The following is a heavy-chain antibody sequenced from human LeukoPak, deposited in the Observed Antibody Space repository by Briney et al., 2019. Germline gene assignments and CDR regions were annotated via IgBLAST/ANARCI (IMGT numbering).Heavy chain of an antibody. Sequence: ASVNVSCKASGYTFTNYYMHWVRQAPGQGLEWMGIINPSGGSTSYAQRFQGRVTMTRDTSTSTVYMELSSLGSEDTAVYYCATWGSSSSPLPTMDVWGQGTTVTVSS. CDR2: INPSGGST. J-gene: IGHJ6*02. CDR1: GYTFTNYY. D-gene: IGHD6-13*01. CDR3: ATWGSSSSPLPTMDV. V-gene: IGHV1-46*01.